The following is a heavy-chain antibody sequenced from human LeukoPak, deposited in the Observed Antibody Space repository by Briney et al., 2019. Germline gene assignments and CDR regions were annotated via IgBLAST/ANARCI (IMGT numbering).Heavy chain of an antibody. V-gene: IGHV3-53*01. J-gene: IGHJ4*02. CDR3: ARAPFDSSGYYWDYFDY. CDR2: IYSGGST. CDR1: GFTVSSNY. Sequence: GGSLILSCAASGFTVSSNYMSWVRQAPGKGLEWVSVIYSGGSTYYADSVKGRFTISRDNSKNTLYLQMNSLRAEDTAVYYCARAPFDSSGYYWDYFDYWGQGTLVTVSS. D-gene: IGHD3-22*01.